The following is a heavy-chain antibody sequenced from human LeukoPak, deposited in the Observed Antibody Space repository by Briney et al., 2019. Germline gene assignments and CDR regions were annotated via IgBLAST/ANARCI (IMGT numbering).Heavy chain of an antibody. CDR2: INHSGST. V-gene: IGHV4-34*01. J-gene: IGHJ4*02. Sequence: PSETLSLTCAVYGGSFSGYYWSWIRQPPGKGLKWIGEINHSGSTNYNPSLKSRVTISVDTSKNQFSLKLSSVTAADTAVYYCARGRLLGKAAAGIPPPAFDYWGQGTLVTVSS. CDR3: ARGRLLGKAAAGIPPPAFDY. CDR1: GGSFSGYY. D-gene: IGHD6-13*01.